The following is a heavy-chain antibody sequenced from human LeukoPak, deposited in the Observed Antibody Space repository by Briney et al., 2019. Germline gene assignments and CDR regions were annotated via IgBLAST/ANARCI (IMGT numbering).Heavy chain of an antibody. CDR2: ISGSGGST. V-gene: IGHV3-23*01. J-gene: IGHJ4*02. Sequence: GGSLRLSCAASGFTFSSYAMSWVRHAPGKGLEWVSAISGSGGSTYYADSVKGRFTISRDNSKNTLYLQMNSLRAEDTAVYYCAKDPSTTYYDFWSGTETDYWGQGTLVTVSS. CDR3: AKDPSTTYYDFWSGTETDY. D-gene: IGHD3-3*01. CDR1: GFTFSSYA.